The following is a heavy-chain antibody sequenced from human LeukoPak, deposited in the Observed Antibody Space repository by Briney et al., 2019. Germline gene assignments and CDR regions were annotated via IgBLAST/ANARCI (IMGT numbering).Heavy chain of an antibody. V-gene: IGHV4-34*01. J-gene: IGHJ4*02. CDR2: INHSGST. Sequence: SETLSLTCTVSGGSISSYYWSWIRQPPGKGLEWIGEINHSGSTNYNPSLKSRVTISVDTSKNQFSLKLSSVTAADTAVYYCARTYDFWSGYPAAYYFDYWGQGTLVTVSS. CDR3: ARTYDFWSGYPAAYYFDY. D-gene: IGHD3-3*01. CDR1: GGSISSYY.